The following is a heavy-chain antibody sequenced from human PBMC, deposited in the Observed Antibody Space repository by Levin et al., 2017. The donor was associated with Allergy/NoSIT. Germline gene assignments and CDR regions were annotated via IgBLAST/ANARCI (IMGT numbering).Heavy chain of an antibody. CDR3: TREAVVAAAPHYFDS. CDR1: SSSITGDHY. CDR2: IYHSGTS. V-gene: IGHV4-38-2*02. Sequence: SQTLSLTCVISSSSITGDHYWAWVRQPPGKGLEWIGSIYHSGTSYYNPSLKSRVTISVDTSNNRFPVKLTSVTAADTAVYYCTREAVVAAAPHYFDSWGQGILVSVSS. J-gene: IGHJ4*02. D-gene: IGHD2-15*01.